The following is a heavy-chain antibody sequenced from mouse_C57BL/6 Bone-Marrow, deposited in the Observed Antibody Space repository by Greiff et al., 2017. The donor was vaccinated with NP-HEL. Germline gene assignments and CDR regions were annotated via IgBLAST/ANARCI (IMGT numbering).Heavy chain of an antibody. V-gene: IGHV1-59*01. CDR3: APLYYDYDGGLDY. Sequence: QVQLQQPGAELVRPGTSVKLSCKASGYTFTSYWMHWVKQRPGQGLEWIGVIDPSDSYTNYNQKFKGKATLTVDTSSSTAYMQLSSLTSEDSAVYYCAPLYYDYDGGLDYWGQGTTLTVSS. J-gene: IGHJ2*01. D-gene: IGHD2-4*01. CDR1: GYTFTSYW. CDR2: IDPSDSYT.